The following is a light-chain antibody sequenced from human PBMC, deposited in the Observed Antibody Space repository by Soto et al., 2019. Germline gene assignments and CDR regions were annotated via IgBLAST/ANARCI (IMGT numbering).Light chain of an antibody. J-gene: IGKJ2*01. CDR3: LQDYIYTPT. CDR1: QGIRND. CDR2: AAS. V-gene: IGKV1-6*01. Sequence: AIQMTQSPSSLSASVGDRVTITCRASQGIRNDLGWYQQKPGKAPKLLIYAASSLETGVPSRCSGSGSGTDFTLTISSLQPEDFATYSCLQDYIYTPTFGQGTKLEIK.